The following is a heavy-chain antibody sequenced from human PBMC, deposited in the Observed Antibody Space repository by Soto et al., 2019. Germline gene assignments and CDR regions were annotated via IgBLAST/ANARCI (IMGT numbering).Heavy chain of an antibody. Sequence: EVQLLESGGGLVRPGGSLRLSCAASGFSFTSYALSWVRQAPGKGLEWVSTISGSDGKTYYADSVKGRFSISRDTSKTTLYLQMNSLRVEDTAVYYFARWSCLDYWGQGPRVTV. J-gene: IGHJ4*02. CDR3: ARWSCLDY. CDR1: GFSFTSYA. CDR2: ISGSDGKT. D-gene: IGHD1-26*01. V-gene: IGHV3-23*01.